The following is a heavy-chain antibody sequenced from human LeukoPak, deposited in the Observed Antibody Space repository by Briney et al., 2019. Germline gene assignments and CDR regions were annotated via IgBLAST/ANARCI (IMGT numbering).Heavy chain of an antibody. D-gene: IGHD6-6*01. CDR3: ARDTIAARPNYVDY. Sequence: GASVKVSCKASGYTFTGYYMHWVRQAPGQGLEWMGWINPNSGGTNYAQKFQGRVTMTRDTSISTAYMELSRLRSDDTAVYYCARDTIAARPNYVDYWGQGTLVTVSS. V-gene: IGHV1-2*02. CDR2: INPNSGGT. CDR1: GYTFTGYY. J-gene: IGHJ4*02.